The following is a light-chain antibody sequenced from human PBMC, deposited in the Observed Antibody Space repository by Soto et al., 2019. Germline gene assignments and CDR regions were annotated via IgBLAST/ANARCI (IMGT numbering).Light chain of an antibody. CDR1: QYINTR. CDR2: QTS. Sequence: EIVLTQSPATLSSFPVDRVTISCRASQYINTRLAWYQHRPGQAPRLLIYQTSIRAAGIPARFSASGSGTDFTLTISDVQPEDFALYYCHQRQSWPRTFGQGTKVDIK. J-gene: IGKJ1*01. CDR3: HQRQSWPRT. V-gene: IGKV3-11*01.